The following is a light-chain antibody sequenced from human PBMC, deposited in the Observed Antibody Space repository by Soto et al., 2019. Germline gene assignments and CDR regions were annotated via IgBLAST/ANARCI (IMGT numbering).Light chain of an antibody. CDR1: HSINKN. V-gene: IGKV3-15*01. J-gene: IGKJ3*01. CDR3: QQYNDWATFP. Sequence: EIVMTQSPATLSVSPGGSATLSCRASHSINKNLAWYQQRPGQAPRLLIYGASTKATGIPARFSGRGSGKEFTLTISSLQSEDVAVYDCQQYNDWATFPFRPGTKVDIX. CDR2: GAS.